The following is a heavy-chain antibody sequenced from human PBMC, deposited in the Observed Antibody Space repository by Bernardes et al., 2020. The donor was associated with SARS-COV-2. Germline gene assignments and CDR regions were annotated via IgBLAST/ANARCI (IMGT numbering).Heavy chain of an antibody. CDR2: FSGGGSYT. CDR3: AKDRLYSSPHNPIDY. J-gene: IGHJ4*02. D-gene: IGHD6-13*01. Sequence: GGSLRLSCVDSGFTIGSYAMSWVRQAPGTGLEWVSTFSGGGSYTYYADSVKGRFTVSRDSSQNTLYLHLDNLRVEDTAVYYCAKDRLYSSPHNPIDYWGQGTLVTVSS. V-gene: IGHV3-23*01. CDR1: GFTIGSYA.